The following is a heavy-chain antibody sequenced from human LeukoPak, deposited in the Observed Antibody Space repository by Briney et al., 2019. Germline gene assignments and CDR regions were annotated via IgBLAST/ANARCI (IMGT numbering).Heavy chain of an antibody. V-gene: IGHV1-2*02. CDR2: INPNSGGT. Sequence: ASVKVSCKASGYTFTGYYMHRVRQAPGQGLEWMGWINPNSGGTNYAQKFQGRVTMTRDTSISTAYMELSRLRSDDTAVYYCARVRDNYGDYEIDYWGQGTLVTVSS. D-gene: IGHD4-17*01. J-gene: IGHJ4*02. CDR1: GYTFTGYY. CDR3: ARVRDNYGDYEIDY.